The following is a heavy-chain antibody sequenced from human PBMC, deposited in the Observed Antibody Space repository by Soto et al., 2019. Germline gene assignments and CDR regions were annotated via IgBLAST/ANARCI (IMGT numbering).Heavy chain of an antibody. D-gene: IGHD3-3*01. CDR2: ISYDGSNK. J-gene: IGHJ4*02. V-gene: IGHV3-30*18. CDR1: GFTFSSYG. Sequence: PGGSLRLSCAASGFTFSSYGMHWVRQAPGKGLEWVAVISYDGSNKYYADSVKGRFTISRDNSKNTLYLQMNSLRAEDTAVYYCAKDKDYDFWPPRDYWGQGTLVTVSS. CDR3: AKDKDYDFWPPRDY.